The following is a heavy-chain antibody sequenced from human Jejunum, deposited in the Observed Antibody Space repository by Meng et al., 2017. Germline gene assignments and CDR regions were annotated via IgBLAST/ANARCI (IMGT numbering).Heavy chain of an antibody. CDR1: GGSITSNDYY. V-gene: IGHV4-30-4*01. CDR3: VREKRRTYYFDY. J-gene: IGHJ4*02. CDR2: IQYSGTT. D-gene: IGHD3-16*01. Sequence: QVQLQQSGPGLVKPSQTLSLTCTVSGGSITSNDYYCSWIRQPPGKGLEWIGFIQYSGTTYYSPSLKSRVTISIDTSKNQFSLRLTSVTAADTAVYYCVREKRRTYYFDYWGQGTLVTVSS.